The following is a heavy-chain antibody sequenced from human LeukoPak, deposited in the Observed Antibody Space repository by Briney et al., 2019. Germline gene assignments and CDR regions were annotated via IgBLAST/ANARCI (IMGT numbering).Heavy chain of an antibody. D-gene: IGHD2-2*01. Sequence: PSETLSLTCTVSGGSTSSYYWSWIRQPPGKGLEWIGYIYYSGSTNYNPSLKSRVTISVDTSKNQFSLKLSSVTAADTAVYYCARGHIVVVPAAPDYYYYGMDVWGQGTTVTVSS. J-gene: IGHJ6*02. CDR1: GGSTSSYY. CDR3: ARGHIVVVPAAPDYYYYGMDV. V-gene: IGHV4-59*01. CDR2: IYYSGST.